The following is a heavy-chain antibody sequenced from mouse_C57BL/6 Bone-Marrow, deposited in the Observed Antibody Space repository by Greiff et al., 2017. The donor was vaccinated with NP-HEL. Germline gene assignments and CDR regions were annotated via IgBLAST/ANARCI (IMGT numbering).Heavy chain of an antibody. Sequence: QVQLQQSGPGLVQPSQSLSITCTVSGFSLTSYGVHWVRQSPGKGLEWLGVIWRGGSTDYNAAFMSRLSITKDNSKSQVFFKMNSLQADDTAIYYCAKNSPHYYGSSGDWYFDVWGTGTTVTVSS. D-gene: IGHD1-1*01. V-gene: IGHV2-5*01. J-gene: IGHJ1*03. CDR1: GFSLTSYG. CDR2: IWRGGST. CDR3: AKNSPHYYGSSGDWYFDV.